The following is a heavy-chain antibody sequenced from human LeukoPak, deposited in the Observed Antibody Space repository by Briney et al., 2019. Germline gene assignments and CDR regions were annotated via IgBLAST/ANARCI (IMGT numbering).Heavy chain of an antibody. Sequence: PGASLRLSCAASGFTFSNYAMSWVRQAPGKGLEWVSAITGSGGSTWYADSVKGHFTISRDNSKNTLYLQMNSLGAEATAVYYCTKWADYARLTGYYDSDCWGQGTLVTVSS. CDR2: ITGSGGST. CDR3: TKWADYARLTGYYDSDC. V-gene: IGHV3-23*01. J-gene: IGHJ4*02. D-gene: IGHD3-9*01. CDR1: GFTFSNYA.